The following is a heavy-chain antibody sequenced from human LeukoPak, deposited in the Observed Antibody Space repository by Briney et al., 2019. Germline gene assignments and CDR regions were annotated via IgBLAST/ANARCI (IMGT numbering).Heavy chain of an antibody. CDR2: ISYDGSNK. V-gene: IGHV3-30-3*01. CDR1: GFTFSSYA. Sequence: PGRSLRLSCAASGFTFSSYAMHWVRQAPGKGLEWVAVISYDGSNKYYADSVKGRFTISRDNAKNTLYLQMNSLRAEDTAVYYCARDGPSGYSYGYEGPWFDPWGQGTLVTVSS. J-gene: IGHJ5*02. D-gene: IGHD5-18*01. CDR3: ARDGPSGYSYGYEGPWFDP.